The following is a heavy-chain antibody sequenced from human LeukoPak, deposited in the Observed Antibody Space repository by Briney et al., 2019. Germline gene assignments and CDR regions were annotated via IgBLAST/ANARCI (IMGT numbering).Heavy chain of an antibody. Sequence: GGSLRLSCAASGFTFSSYAMHWVRPAPGKGLEYVSAISSNGGSTYYANSVKGRFTISRDNSKNTLYLQMGSLRAEDMAVYYCARDSGAYYYYGMDVWDHGTTVTVSS. CDR1: GFTFSSYA. V-gene: IGHV3-64*01. J-gene: IGHJ6*02. D-gene: IGHD3-10*01. CDR2: ISSNGGST. CDR3: ARDSGAYYYYGMDV.